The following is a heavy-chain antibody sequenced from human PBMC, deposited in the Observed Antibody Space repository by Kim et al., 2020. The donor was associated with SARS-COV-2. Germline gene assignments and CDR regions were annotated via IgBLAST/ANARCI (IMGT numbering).Heavy chain of an antibody. CDR1: GFTFSSYG. CDR2: ISYDGSNK. D-gene: IGHD2-21*02. J-gene: IGHJ4*02. Sequence: GGSLRLSCAASGFTFSSYGMHWVRQAPGKGLDWVALISYDGSNKYYADSVKGRFTISRDNSKNTLYLQMNSLRAEDTAVYYCAKGRAPIVVVTVLDYWGQGTLVTVSS. CDR3: AKGRAPIVVVTVLDY. V-gene: IGHV3-30*18.